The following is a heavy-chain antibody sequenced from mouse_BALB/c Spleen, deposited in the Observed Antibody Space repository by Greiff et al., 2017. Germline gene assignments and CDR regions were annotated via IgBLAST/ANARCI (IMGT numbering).Heavy chain of an antibody. CDR2: INSNGGST. CDR3: ARDPYYFDY. V-gene: IGHV5-6-3*01. Sequence: EVQVVESGGGLVQPGGSLKLSCAASGFTFSSYGMSLVRQTPDKRLELVATINSNGGSTDYPDSLKGRFTISRDNAKNTLYLQMSSLKSEDTAMYYCARDPYYFDYWGQGTTLTVSS. J-gene: IGHJ2*01. CDR1: GFTFSSYG.